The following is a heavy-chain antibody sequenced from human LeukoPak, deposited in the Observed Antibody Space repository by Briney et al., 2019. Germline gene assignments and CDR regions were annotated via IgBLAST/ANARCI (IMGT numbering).Heavy chain of an antibody. Sequence: GESLKISCQGSGYRFTNYWIDWVRQMPGKGLEWMGVIYPGDSNARYSPSFQGQVTISADKSISTAYLQWSSLKASVTAMYYCARPKRFDIVATSSWYYFDCWGQGTLVTVSS. CDR1: GYRFTNYW. J-gene: IGHJ4*02. CDR2: IYPGDSNA. CDR3: ARPKRFDIVATSSWYYFDC. D-gene: IGHD5-12*01. V-gene: IGHV5-51*01.